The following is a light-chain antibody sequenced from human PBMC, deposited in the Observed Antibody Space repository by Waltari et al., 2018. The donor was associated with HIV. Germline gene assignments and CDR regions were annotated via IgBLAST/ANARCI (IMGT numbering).Light chain of an antibody. Sequence: DIQMTQSPSLVSASVGDRVSIPSRGSQSIVTWLSWYQQKPGTATALLIFASSRFQGGIPGRCSGSGSGTNFTLTIRNIQPDDFAIYHCQQAHSLPWTLGQGTKVE. V-gene: IGKV1-12*01. J-gene: IGKJ1*01. CDR2: ASS. CDR3: QQAHSLPWT. CDR1: QSIVTW.